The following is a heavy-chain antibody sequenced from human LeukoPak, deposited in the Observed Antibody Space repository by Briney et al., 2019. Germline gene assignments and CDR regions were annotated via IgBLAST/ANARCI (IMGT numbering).Heavy chain of an antibody. V-gene: IGHV4-39*07. CDR1: GDSLSGTDYY. J-gene: IGHJ4*02. CDR2: VYSVGNT. CDR3: ARHRGDIVVVPAALDY. D-gene: IGHD2-2*01. Sequence: SETLSLTCSVSGDSLSGTDYYWAWIRQPPGKGLEWIGTVYSVGNTYENPSLKRRVTISIDSSKNQFSLKLTSLTAADTAVYYCARHRGDIVVVPAALDYWGQGTLVTVSS.